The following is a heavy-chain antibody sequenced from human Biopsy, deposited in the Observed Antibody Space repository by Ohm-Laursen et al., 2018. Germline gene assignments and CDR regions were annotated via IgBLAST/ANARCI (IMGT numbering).Heavy chain of an antibody. CDR3: ARSNGYGDCRFDD. Sequence: PSDTLSLTCTVSGDSISSDFWSWIRQTPGKGLEWIGYISYTGDTNYNPSLESRITISLDTSKNQFSLMLSSVTAADTAVYYCARSNGYGDCRFDDWGQGTLVTVAS. D-gene: IGHD2-21*02. CDR2: ISYTGDT. V-gene: IGHV4-59*07. CDR1: GDSISSDF. J-gene: IGHJ4*02.